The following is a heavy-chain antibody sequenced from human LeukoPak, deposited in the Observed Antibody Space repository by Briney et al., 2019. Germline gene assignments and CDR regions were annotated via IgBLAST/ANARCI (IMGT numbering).Heavy chain of an antibody. CDR2: ISAYNGNT. CDR3: ARGRVTATDGFDI. CDR1: GYTFTSFG. D-gene: IGHD2-21*02. V-gene: IGHV1-18*01. Sequence: ASVKVSCKASGYTFTSFGISWVRQAPGQALEWMGWISAYNGNTNYAQKFQDRVTMTTHTSMSTAYMELRSLRSDDTAVYYCARGRVTATDGFDIWGQGTTVIVSS. J-gene: IGHJ3*02.